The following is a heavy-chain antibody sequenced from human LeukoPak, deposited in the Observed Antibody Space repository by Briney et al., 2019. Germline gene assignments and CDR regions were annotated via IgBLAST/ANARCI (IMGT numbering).Heavy chain of an antibody. J-gene: IGHJ5*02. CDR1: GYSISSGYY. V-gene: IGHV4-38-2*02. D-gene: IGHD5-12*01. Sequence: SETLSLTCTVSGYSISSGYYWGWIRQPPGKGLEWIGSIYHSGSTYYNPSLKSRVTISVDTSKNQFSLKLSSVTAADTAVYYCAKDQSDIVATTLGYWFDPWGQGTLVTVSS. CDR2: IYHSGST. CDR3: AKDQSDIVATTLGYWFDP.